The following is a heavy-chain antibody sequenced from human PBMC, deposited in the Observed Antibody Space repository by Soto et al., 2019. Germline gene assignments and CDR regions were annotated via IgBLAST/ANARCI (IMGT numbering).Heavy chain of an antibody. J-gene: IGHJ6*02. CDR1: GGSFSGYY. D-gene: IGHD3-16*01. CDR3: ARAGGYYYYGMDV. CDR2: INHSGST. V-gene: IGHV4-34*01. Sequence: QVQLQQWGAGLLKPSETLSLNSAVYGGSFSGYYWSWIRQPPGKGLEWIGEINHSGSTNYNPSLKSRVTISVDTSKNQFSLKLSSVTAADTAVYYCARAGGYYYYGMDVWGQGTTVTVSS.